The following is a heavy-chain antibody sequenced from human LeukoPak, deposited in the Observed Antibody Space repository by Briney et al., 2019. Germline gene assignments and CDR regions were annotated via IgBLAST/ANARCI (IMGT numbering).Heavy chain of an antibody. CDR1: GGSISSYY. CDR3: ARGVDCSSTSCYTRKVHFDY. V-gene: IGHV4-59*12. Sequence: PSETLSLTCTVSGGSISSYYWSWIRQPPGKGLEWIGYIYYSGSTNYNPSLKSRVTISVDTSKNQFSLKLSSVTAADTAVYYCARGVDCSSTSCYTRKVHFDYWGQGTLVTVSS. J-gene: IGHJ4*02. D-gene: IGHD2-2*02. CDR2: IYYSGST.